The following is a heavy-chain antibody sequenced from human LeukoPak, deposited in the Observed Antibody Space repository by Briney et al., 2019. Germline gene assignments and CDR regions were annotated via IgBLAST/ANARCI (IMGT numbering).Heavy chain of an antibody. V-gene: IGHV3-66*01. CDR2: IYRGGTT. J-gene: IGHJ4*02. CDR1: GFTFSSYS. D-gene: IGHD6-19*01. CDR3: ARAKQWLGAFDC. Sequence: PGGSLRLSCAASGFTFSSYSMTWVRQAPGKGLEWVSNIYRGGTTHYADSVKGRFTISSDNSKNTLYLQMNSLRAKDTAVYYCARAKQWLGAFDCWGQGTLVTVSS.